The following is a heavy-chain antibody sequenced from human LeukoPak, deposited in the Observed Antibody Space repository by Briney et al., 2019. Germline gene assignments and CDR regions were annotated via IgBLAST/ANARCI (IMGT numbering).Heavy chain of an antibody. J-gene: IGHJ5*02. CDR2: IHYSGRT. V-gene: IGHV4-59*01. CDR3: ARVLTTVTSNWFDP. Sequence: PSETLSLTCTVYGGSISSYYWSWIRQPPGKGLEWIGYIHYSGRTNYNPSLKSRVTISLDTSKNQFSLKLSSVTAADTAVYYCARVLTTVTSNWFDPWGQGTLVIVSS. CDR1: GGSISSYY. D-gene: IGHD4-17*01.